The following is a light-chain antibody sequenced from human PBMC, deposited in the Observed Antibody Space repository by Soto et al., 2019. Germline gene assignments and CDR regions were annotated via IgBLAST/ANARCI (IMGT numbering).Light chain of an antibody. CDR3: SSYTTSTSFIL. V-gene: IGLV2-14*02. CDR1: SSDVGSYNL. Sequence: QSALTQPASVSGSAGQSITISCTGTSSDVGSYNLVSWYQQYPGKAPKLMIYEGSKRPSGVSNRFSGSKSGNTASLTISGLQAEDEAYYYCSSYTTSTSFILFGGGTKLTVL. CDR2: EGS. J-gene: IGLJ2*01.